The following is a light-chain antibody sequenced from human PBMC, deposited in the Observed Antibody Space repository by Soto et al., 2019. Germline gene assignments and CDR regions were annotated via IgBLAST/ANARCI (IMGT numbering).Light chain of an antibody. Sequence: DIQMTQSPSSLSASVGDSVTITCRASQSISSYLNWYQQKPGKAPKLLIYAASSLQSGVPSRFSGGGSGTDFTLTISSPQPEDFATYYCQQSYSTRLMYTFGQGTKLEIK. CDR2: AAS. CDR3: QQSYSTRLMYT. J-gene: IGKJ2*01. CDR1: QSISSY. V-gene: IGKV1-39*01.